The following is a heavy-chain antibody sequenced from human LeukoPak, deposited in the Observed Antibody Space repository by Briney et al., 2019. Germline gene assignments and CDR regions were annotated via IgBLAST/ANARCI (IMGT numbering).Heavy chain of an antibody. CDR1: GFSFSSYE. D-gene: IGHD2-2*01. Sequence: PGGSLRLSCAVSGFSFSSYEMNWVRQAPGKGLEWVSYISSSGSTIYYADSVKGRFTISRDNAKNSLYLQMNSLRAEDTAVYYCARGFTGWVTSPIDYWGQGTLVTVSS. V-gene: IGHV3-48*03. CDR3: ARGFTGWVTSPIDY. CDR2: ISSSGSTI. J-gene: IGHJ4*02.